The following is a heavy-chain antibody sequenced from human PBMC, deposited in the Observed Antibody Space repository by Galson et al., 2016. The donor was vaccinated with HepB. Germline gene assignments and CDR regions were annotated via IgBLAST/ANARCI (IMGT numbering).Heavy chain of an antibody. CDR1: GFTVSSNY. J-gene: IGHJ4*02. Sequence: SLRLSCAASGFTVSSNYMSWVRQAPGKGLEWVSVIYSGGTTYYADSVKGRFTFSRDNSKNTLYLQMSYLRDEDTAVYYCARHRGWYGEGFFDDWGQGTLVTVSS. CDR2: IYSGGTT. CDR3: ARHRGWYGEGFFDD. V-gene: IGHV3-66*04. D-gene: IGHD6-19*01.